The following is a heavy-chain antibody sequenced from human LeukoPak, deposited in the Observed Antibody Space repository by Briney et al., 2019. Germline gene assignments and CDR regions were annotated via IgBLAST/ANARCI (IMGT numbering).Heavy chain of an antibody. CDR1: GSTFSSYG. D-gene: IGHD6-6*01. CDR3: AKDLRATRPFYYFDH. Sequence: PGGTLRLSCAASGSTFSSYGMHWVRQAPGKGLEWVAVISYDGSDKYYADSVKGRFTISRDNSKRTLYLQMSSLKTEDTAVYYCAKDLRATRPFYYFDHWGRGTLVTVSS. J-gene: IGHJ4*02. V-gene: IGHV3-30*18. CDR2: ISYDGSDK.